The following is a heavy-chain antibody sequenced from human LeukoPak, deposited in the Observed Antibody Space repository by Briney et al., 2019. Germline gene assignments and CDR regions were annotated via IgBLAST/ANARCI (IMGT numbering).Heavy chain of an antibody. V-gene: IGHV3-9*01. J-gene: IGHJ3*02. CDR1: GFTFDDYA. D-gene: IGHD2-8*02. CDR3: AKDQGRNGGVHDAFDI. Sequence: GGSLRLSCAASGFTFDDYAMHWVRQAPGKGLEWVSGISWNSGSIGYADSVKGRFTISRDNAKNSLYLQMNSLRAEDTALYYCAKDQGRNGGVHDAFDIWGQGTMVTVSS. CDR2: ISWNSGSI.